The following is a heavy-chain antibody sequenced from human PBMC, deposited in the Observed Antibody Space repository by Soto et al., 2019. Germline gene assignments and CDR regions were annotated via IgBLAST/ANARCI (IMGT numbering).Heavy chain of an antibody. D-gene: IGHD3-22*01. CDR2: IGSRTSDI. CDR3: VRDYYDTSGYPNTFDM. Sequence: PGGSLRLSCAASGFTLSRHTMNWVRQAPGKGLEWVSFIGSRTSDIYHADSVKGRFTISRDNAKNSLYLDLTRLRAEDTAVYFCVRDYYDTSGYPNTFDMWGQGTMVTVS. CDR1: GFTLSRHT. J-gene: IGHJ3*02. V-gene: IGHV3-21*01.